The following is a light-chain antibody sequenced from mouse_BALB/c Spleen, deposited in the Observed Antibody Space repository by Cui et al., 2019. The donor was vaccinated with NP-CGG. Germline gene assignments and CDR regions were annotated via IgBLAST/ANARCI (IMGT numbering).Light chain of an antibody. J-gene: IGLJ1*01. V-gene: IGLV1*01. CDR1: TGAVTTINY. CDR3: ALWYSNHWV. Sequence: QAVLTQESALTTSPGDTVTLTCRSSTGAVTTINYANWVQEKPDHLFSGLIGGTNNRVPGVPARFSGSLIGDKAALTITGAQTEDEAIYFCALWYSNHWVFGGGTKLTVL. CDR2: GTN.